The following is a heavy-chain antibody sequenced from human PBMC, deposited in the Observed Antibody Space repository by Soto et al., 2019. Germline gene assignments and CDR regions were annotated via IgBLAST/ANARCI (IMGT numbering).Heavy chain of an antibody. CDR2: IYNGGSA. J-gene: IGHJ6*02. CDR1: GGAISDYH. CDR3: ARAAKDFFDFWSGTTHYGIDV. Sequence: VQLQESGPGLVRPSETLSLTCTVSGGAISDYHWSWIRQPPGKSLELIGYIYNGGSANYSPSLKSRATISLDTLKNQFSLTLNSVTAADTAVYYCARAAKDFFDFWSGTTHYGIDVWGQGTTVTVSS. V-gene: IGHV4-59*01. D-gene: IGHD3-3*01.